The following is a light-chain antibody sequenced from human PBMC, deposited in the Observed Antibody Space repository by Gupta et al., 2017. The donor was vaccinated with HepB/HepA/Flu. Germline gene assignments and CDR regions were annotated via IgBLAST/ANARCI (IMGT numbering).Light chain of an antibody. J-gene: IGLJ1*01. CDR2: SSN. Sequence: QSVLTQPPSASGTPGQRVTISCSGSSSNIGSNSVNWFQQLPGTAPKLLIYSSNLRPSGVPDRFSGSKSGTSASLTISGLQSEAEAEYFCEAWEDSLNGEVFGTGTKLTVL. CDR1: SSNIGSNS. V-gene: IGLV1-44*01. CDR3: EAWEDSLNGEV.